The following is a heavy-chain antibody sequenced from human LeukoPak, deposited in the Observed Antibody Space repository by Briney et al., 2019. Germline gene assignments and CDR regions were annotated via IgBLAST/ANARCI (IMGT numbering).Heavy chain of an antibody. J-gene: IGHJ5*02. CDR3: ARSDDILTGYRNWLDP. Sequence: ASVKVSCKASGGTFSSYAISWVRQAPGQGLEWMGGIIPIFGTANYAQKFQGRVTITADESTSTAYMELSSLRSEDTAVYYCARSDDILTGYRNWLDPWGQGTLVTVSS. V-gene: IGHV1-69*13. D-gene: IGHD3-9*01. CDR2: IIPIFGTA. CDR1: GGTFSSYA.